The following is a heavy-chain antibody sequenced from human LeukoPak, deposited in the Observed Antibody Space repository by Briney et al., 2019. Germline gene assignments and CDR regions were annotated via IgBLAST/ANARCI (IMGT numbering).Heavy chain of an antibody. J-gene: IGHJ4*02. D-gene: IGHD5-18*01. CDR2: ISHSGSA. V-gene: IGHV4-38-2*01. CDR1: GYSISSGYY. CDR3: ARHPIGTAMVSYFDY. Sequence: SETLSLTCAVYGYSISSGYYWGWIRQPPGQGLEWIGTISHSGSAYYNPSLKSRVTISLDTSKNHFSLRLSSVTAADTAVYYCARHPIGTAMVSYFDYWGQGTLVTVSS.